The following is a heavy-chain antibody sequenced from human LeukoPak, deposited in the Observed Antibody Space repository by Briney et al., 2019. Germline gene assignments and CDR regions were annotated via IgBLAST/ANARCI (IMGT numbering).Heavy chain of an antibody. CDR3: ARQLTHYYYYYMDV. V-gene: IGHV4-4*09. CDR2: IYTSGST. J-gene: IGHJ6*03. D-gene: IGHD6-13*01. Sequence: PSETLSLTCTVSGGSISSYHWSWIRQPPGKGLEWIGYIYTSGSTNYNPSLKSRVTISVDTSKNQFSLKLSSVTAADTAVYYCARQLTHYYYYYMDVWGKGTTVTVSS. CDR1: GGSISSYH.